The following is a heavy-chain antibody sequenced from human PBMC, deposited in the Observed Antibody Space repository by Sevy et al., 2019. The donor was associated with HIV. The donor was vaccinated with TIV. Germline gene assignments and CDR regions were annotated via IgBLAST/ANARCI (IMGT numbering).Heavy chain of an antibody. D-gene: IGHD3-22*01. CDR2: ISSSGSTI. CDR1: GFTFSDYY. V-gene: IGHV3-11*01. Sequence: GSLRLSCAASGFTFSDYYMSWIRQAPGKGLEWVSYISSSGSTIYYADSVKGRFTISRDNAKKSLSLQMNSLRAEDTAVYYCARGYYDSSGYLDAFDIWGQGTMVTVSS. CDR3: ARGYYDSSGYLDAFDI. J-gene: IGHJ3*02.